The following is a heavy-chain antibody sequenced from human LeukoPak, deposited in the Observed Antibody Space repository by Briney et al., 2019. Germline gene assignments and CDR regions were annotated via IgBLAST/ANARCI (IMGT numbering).Heavy chain of an antibody. CDR1: GITFSNSA. CDR2: ITKNGDKT. V-gene: IGHV3-23*01. D-gene: IGHD5-24*01. CDR3: VKSAGKDGYRDVFDI. Sequence: GGSLRLTCVPSGITFSNSALNWVRQAPGKGLEWVATITKNGDKTYYADSVKGLFTISRDTFRDTLYLQMNSPRAEDTAVYHCVKSAGKDGYRDVFDIWGQGTVVTVSS. J-gene: IGHJ3*02.